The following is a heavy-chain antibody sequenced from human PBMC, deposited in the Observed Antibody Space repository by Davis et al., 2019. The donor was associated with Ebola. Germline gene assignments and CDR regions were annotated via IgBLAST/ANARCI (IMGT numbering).Heavy chain of an antibody. D-gene: IGHD2-15*01. V-gene: IGHV1-18*01. J-gene: IGHJ6*02. CDR1: GYTFTTYG. Sequence: AASVKVSCKASGYTFTTYGISWVRQAPGQGLEWMGWISTYNDNTNYAQKLQGRVTMTTDTSTSTAYMELRSLRSDDTAVYYCARDRCCSGGSCYSSYYYGMDVWGQGTTVTVSS. CDR2: ISTYNDNT. CDR3: ARDRCCSGGSCYSSYYYGMDV.